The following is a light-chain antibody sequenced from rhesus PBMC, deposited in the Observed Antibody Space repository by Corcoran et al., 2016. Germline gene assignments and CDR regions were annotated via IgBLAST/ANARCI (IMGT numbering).Light chain of an antibody. Sequence: PGERATLSCRASQSVGSYLAWYQQKPGQAPRLLIYGASSRATGIPDRFSASGSGTDFTHTISSLEPEDVGVYYCLQSSNLSTFGQGTKVEIK. J-gene: IGKJ1*01. CDR2: GAS. CDR1: QSVGSY. CDR3: LQSSNLST. V-gene: IGKV3-24*04.